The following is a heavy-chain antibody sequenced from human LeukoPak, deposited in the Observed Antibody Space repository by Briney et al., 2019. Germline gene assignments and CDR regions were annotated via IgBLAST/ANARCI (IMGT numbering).Heavy chain of an antibody. Sequence: SGGSLRLSCAASGFSFSNYYMSWVRQAPGKGLEWVANIKQDGSEKYYVDSVKGRFTISRDNAKNSLYLQMSSLRAEDTAVYYCARDDYYDSSGYWASGYWGQGTLVTVSS. V-gene: IGHV3-7*01. D-gene: IGHD3-22*01. CDR2: IKQDGSEK. CDR3: ARDDYYDSSGYWASGY. CDR1: GFSFSNYY. J-gene: IGHJ4*02.